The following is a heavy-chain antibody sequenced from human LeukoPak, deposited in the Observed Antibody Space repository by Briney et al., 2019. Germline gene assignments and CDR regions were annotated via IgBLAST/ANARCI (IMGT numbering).Heavy chain of an antibody. D-gene: IGHD3-22*01. Sequence: ASVKVSCKASGYTFTSYYMHWVRQAPGQGLEWMGWINPNSGGTNYAQKFQGRVTMTRDTSISTAYMELSRLRSDDTAVYYCARDGYYYDSSGYSVLDYYGMDVWGQGTTVTVSS. CDR3: ARDGYYYDSSGYSVLDYYGMDV. CDR1: GYTFTSYY. CDR2: INPNSGGT. V-gene: IGHV1-2*02. J-gene: IGHJ6*02.